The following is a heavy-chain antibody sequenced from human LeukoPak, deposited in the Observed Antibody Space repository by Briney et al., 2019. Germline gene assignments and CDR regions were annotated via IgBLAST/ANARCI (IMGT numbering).Heavy chain of an antibody. D-gene: IGHD2-2*01. J-gene: IGHJ4*02. CDR2: INPNSGGT. CDR1: GYTFTGYY. CDR3: AREGYCISTTCSSFDY. V-gene: IGHV1-2*02. Sequence: ASVRVSCKASGYTFTGYYMHWVRQAPGQGLEWMGWINPNSGGTNYAQKFQGRVTMTRDTSISTAYMELSRLRSDDTAVYYCAREGYCISTTCSSFDYWGQGTLVTVSS.